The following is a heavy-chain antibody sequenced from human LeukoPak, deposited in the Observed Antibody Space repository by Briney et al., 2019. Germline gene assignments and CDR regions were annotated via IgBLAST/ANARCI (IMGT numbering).Heavy chain of an antibody. D-gene: IGHD6-19*01. CDR2: ISSRSSYI. V-gene: IGHV3-21*01. Sequence: GGSLRLSCAASTFTFSSYNMNWVRQAPGKGLEWVSFISSRSSYISYADSVKGRFTISRDNAKNSLYLQMNSLRAEDTAVYYCTRYDNSGWYKGIDYWGQGTLVTVSS. CDR1: TFTFSSYN. CDR3: TRYDNSGWYKGIDY. J-gene: IGHJ4*02.